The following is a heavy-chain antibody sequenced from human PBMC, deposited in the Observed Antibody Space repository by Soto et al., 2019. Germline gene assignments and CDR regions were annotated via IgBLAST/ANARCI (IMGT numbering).Heavy chain of an antibody. Sequence: SETLSLTCTVSGASISGFYWSWIRKSAGKGLEWIGRNYATGTTDYNPSLKSRVMMSVDTSKKQFSLKLRSVTAADTAVYYCVRDGTKTLRDWFDPWGQGISVTVSS. CDR1: GASISGFY. J-gene: IGHJ5*02. D-gene: IGHD1-1*01. CDR2: NYATGTT. V-gene: IGHV4-4*07. CDR3: VRDGTKTLRDWFDP.